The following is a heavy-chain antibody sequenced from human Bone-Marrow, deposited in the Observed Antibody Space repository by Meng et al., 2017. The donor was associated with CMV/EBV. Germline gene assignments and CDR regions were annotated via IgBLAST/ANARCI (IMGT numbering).Heavy chain of an antibody. D-gene: IGHD3-3*01. CDR3: ARDISARYDFWSGYFGIDYYYGMDV. CDR1: GFTFSSYW. CDR2: INSDGSST. Sequence: LSLTCAASGFTFSSYWMHWVRQAPGKGLVWVSRINSDGSSTSYADSVKGRFTISRDNAKNTLYLQMNSLRAEDTAVYYCARDISARYDFWSGYFGIDYYYGMDVWGQGTTVTVSS. J-gene: IGHJ6*02. V-gene: IGHV3-74*01.